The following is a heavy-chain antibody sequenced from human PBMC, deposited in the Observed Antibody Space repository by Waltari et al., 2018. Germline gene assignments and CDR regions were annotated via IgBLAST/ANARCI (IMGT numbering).Heavy chain of an antibody. CDR3: ARVAVPGTFFFDY. J-gene: IGHJ4*02. V-gene: IGHV3-33*01. CDR1: GFTFSSYG. CDR2: VWTDGGKK. D-gene: IGHD6-19*01. Sequence: QVQLVESGGGVVQPGRSLRLSCAASGFTFSSYGMHWLRQAPGKGLEWGALVWTDGGKKYYEDSVKGRFTISRDNSNNMLSLQMSSLRAEDTAVYYCARVAVPGTFFFDYWGQGTLVTVSS.